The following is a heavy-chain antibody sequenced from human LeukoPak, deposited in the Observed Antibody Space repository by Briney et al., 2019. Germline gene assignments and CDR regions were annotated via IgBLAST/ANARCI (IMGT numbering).Heavy chain of an antibody. CDR1: GYTFTGYY. J-gene: IGHJ4*02. V-gene: IGHV1-2*02. Sequence: ASVKVSCKASGYTFTGYYMHWVRQAPGQGLEWMGWINPNSGGTNYAQKFQGRFTISRDNSKNTLYLQMGSLRAEDMAVYYCARAMVRGVRSPMGYWGQGTLVTVSS. CDR3: ARAMVRGVRSPMGY. CDR2: INPNSGGT. D-gene: IGHD3-10*01.